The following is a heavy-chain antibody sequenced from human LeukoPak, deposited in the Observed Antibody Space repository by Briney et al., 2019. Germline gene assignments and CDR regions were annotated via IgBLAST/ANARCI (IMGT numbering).Heavy chain of an antibody. CDR1: GYTFTSYG. CDR3: ARDRLRSGSYSDFDY. D-gene: IGHD1-26*01. J-gene: IGHJ4*02. Sequence: GASVKVSCKASGYTFTSYGISWVRQAPGQGLEWMGWISAYNGNTNYAQKLQGRVTMTTGTSTSTAYMELRSLRSDDTAVYYCARDRLRSGSYSDFDYWGQGTLVTVSS. V-gene: IGHV1-18*01. CDR2: ISAYNGNT.